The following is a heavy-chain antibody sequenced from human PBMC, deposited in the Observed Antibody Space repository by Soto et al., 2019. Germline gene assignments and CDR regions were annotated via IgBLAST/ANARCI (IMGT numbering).Heavy chain of an antibody. CDR1: GFTFSSYA. Sequence: PRLSCAASGFTFSSYAMSWVRQAPGKGLEWVSAISGSGGSTYYADSVKGRFTISRDNSKNTLYLQMNSLRAEDTAVYYCAKDPEGYGPLYYYYGMDVWGQGTTVTVSS. V-gene: IGHV3-23*01. CDR3: AKDPEGYGPLYYYYGMDV. CDR2: ISGSGGST. J-gene: IGHJ6*02. D-gene: IGHD5-18*01.